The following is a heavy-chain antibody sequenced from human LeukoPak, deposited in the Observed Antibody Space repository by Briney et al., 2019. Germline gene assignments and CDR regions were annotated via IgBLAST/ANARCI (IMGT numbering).Heavy chain of an antibody. CDR3: ARLYQGKRPPDY. CDR1: GDSIFSTTYY. V-gene: IGHV4-39*01. CDR2: IFHSGST. D-gene: IGHD6-25*01. J-gene: IGHJ4*02. Sequence: SETLSLTCTISGDSIFSTTYYWGWVRQPPGKGLEWIGSIFHSGSTYYNPSLKSRVTMSVDTSKNQLSLSLRSVTAAGTAVYYCARLYQGKRPPDYWGQGTLVTVSS.